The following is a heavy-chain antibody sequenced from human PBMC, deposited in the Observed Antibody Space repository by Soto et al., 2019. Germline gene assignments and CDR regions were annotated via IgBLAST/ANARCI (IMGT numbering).Heavy chain of an antibody. V-gene: IGHV5-51*01. CDR1: GYSFTSYW. J-gene: IGHJ4*02. CDR3: ARHPDSGLWFGEFNHYYFDY. D-gene: IGHD3-10*01. CDR2: IYPGDSDT. Sequence: EVQLVQSGAEVKKPGESLKISCKGSGYSFTSYWIGWVRQMPGKGLEWMGIIYPGDSDTRYSPSFQGQVTISADKSISTAYLQWSSLKASDTAMYYCARHPDSGLWFGEFNHYYFDYWGQGTLVTVSS.